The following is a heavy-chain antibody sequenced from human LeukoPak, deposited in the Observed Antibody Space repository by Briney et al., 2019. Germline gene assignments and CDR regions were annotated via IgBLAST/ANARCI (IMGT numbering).Heavy chain of an antibody. J-gene: IGHJ3*02. CDR1: GGSISSYY. CDR2: IYYSGST. CDR3: AREGIPGIAVAGDSDAFEI. V-gene: IGHV4-59*01. Sequence: SETLSLTCTVSGGSISSYYWSWIRQPPGKGLEWIGYIYYSGSTNYNPSLKSRVTISVDTSKNQFSLKLSSVTAADTAVYYCAREGIPGIAVAGDSDAFEIWGQGTMVTVSS. D-gene: IGHD6-19*01.